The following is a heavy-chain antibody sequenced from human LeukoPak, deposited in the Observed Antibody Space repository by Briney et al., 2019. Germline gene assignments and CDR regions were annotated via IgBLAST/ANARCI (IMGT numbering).Heavy chain of an antibody. Sequence: GASVTVSCTASGYTFTDYYIQWVRQAPGQGLEGMGWINPNSGVTNSSQKFQGSVTITRHTSVSTAYMELSRLRSDDTAVYYCARDHCTSSGCYEYYHYGVDVWGQGTTVTTSS. CDR1: GYTFTDYY. CDR2: INPNSGVT. J-gene: IGHJ6*02. CDR3: ARDHCTSSGCYEYYHYGVDV. D-gene: IGHD2-2*01. V-gene: IGHV1-2*02.